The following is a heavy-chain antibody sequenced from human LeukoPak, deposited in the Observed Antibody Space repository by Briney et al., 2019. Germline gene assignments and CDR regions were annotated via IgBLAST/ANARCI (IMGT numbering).Heavy chain of an antibody. J-gene: IGHJ4*02. V-gene: IGHV3-23*01. CDR3: AKEDY. CDR2: IGGRDGGT. CDR1: GFIFSNYA. Sequence: GASLRLSCAASGFIFSNYAMSWVRQAPGKGLEWVSAIGGRDGGTYYADSVKGRFTVSRDDPKNTLYLQMNTLRVEDTAVYYCAKEDYWGQGTLVTVSS.